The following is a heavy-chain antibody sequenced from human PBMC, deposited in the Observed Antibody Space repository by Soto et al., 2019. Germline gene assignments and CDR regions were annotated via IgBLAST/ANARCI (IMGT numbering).Heavy chain of an antibody. CDR1: GFTFSSYW. Sequence: GGSLRLSCAASGFTFSSYWMSWVRQAPGKGLEWVANIKQDGSEKYYVDSVKGRFTISRDNAKNSLYLQMNSLRAEDTAVYYCARVDDWNAEIDWFDPWGQGTLVTVSS. D-gene: IGHD1-1*01. J-gene: IGHJ5*02. CDR3: ARVDDWNAEIDWFDP. CDR2: IKQDGSEK. V-gene: IGHV3-7*01.